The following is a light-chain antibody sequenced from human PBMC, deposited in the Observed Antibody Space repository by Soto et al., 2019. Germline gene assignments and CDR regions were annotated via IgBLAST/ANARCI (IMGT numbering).Light chain of an antibody. CDR2: DGS. CDR3: SSFTSSVTYV. Sequence: QSVLTQPASASGSPGQSITISCTGTSSDVGGHNSVSWYQHHPHKAPKLMIYDGSNRPSGVSDRFSGSTSGNTASLTISGLQTDDEADYYCSSFTSSVTYVFGTGTKVTVL. CDR1: SSDVGGHNS. V-gene: IGLV2-14*01. J-gene: IGLJ1*01.